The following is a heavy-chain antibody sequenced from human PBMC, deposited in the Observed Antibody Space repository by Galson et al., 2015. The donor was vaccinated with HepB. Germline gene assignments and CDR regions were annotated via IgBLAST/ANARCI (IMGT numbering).Heavy chain of an antibody. J-gene: IGHJ4*02. Sequence: SVKVSCKASGYTFTSYYMHWVRQAPGQGLEWMGIISPSGGSTSYAQKFQGRVTMTRDTSTSTVYMELSSLRSEDTAVYYCARDHAEWIPDYWGQGTLVTVSS. V-gene: IGHV1-46*01. D-gene: IGHD3-3*01. CDR3: ARDHAEWIPDY. CDR2: ISPSGGST. CDR1: GYTFTSYY.